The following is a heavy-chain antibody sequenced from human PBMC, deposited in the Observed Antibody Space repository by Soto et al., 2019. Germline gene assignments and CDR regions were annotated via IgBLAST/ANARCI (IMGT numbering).Heavy chain of an antibody. Sequence: QVQLVQSGAEVKKPGSSVKVSCKASGGTFSSYTISWVRQAPGQGLEWMGRIIPILGIANYAQKFQGRVTITAEKATSTAYMELSSLRSEDTAVYYCAIYGSGRTFDYWGQGTLVTVSS. CDR3: AIYGSGRTFDY. V-gene: IGHV1-69*02. CDR1: GGTFSSYT. J-gene: IGHJ4*02. D-gene: IGHD3-10*01. CDR2: IIPILGIA.